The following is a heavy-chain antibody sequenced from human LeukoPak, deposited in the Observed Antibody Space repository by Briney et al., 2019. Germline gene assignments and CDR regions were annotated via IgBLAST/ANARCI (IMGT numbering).Heavy chain of an antibody. CDR3: ARGSPFDWLPYDAFDI. CDR1: GGSFSGYY. Sequence: SETLSLTCAVYGGSFSGYYWSWLRQPPGKGLEWIGEINHSGSTNYNPPLKGRVTISVDTSKNQFSLKLSSVTAAYTAVYYCARGSPFDWLPYDAFDIWGQGTMVTVSS. CDR2: INHSGST. V-gene: IGHV4-34*01. D-gene: IGHD3-9*01. J-gene: IGHJ3*02.